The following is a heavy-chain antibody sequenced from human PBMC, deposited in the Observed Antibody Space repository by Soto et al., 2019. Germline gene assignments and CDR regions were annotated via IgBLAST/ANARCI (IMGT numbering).Heavy chain of an antibody. CDR1: GFTFSSYG. D-gene: IGHD6-6*01. CDR2: IWYDGSNK. J-gene: IGHJ4*02. V-gene: IGHV3-33*01. CDR3: AREGPHSSSSALDY. Sequence: GGSLRLSCAASGFTFSSYGMHWVRQAPGKGLEWVAVIWYDGSNKYYADSVKGRFTISRDNSKNTLYLQMNSLRAEDTAVYYCAREGPHSSSSALDYWGQGTLVTVSS.